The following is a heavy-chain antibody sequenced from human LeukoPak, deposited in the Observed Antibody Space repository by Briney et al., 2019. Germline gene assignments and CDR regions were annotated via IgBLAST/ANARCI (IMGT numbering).Heavy chain of an antibody. Sequence: PGGSLRLSCAASGFTFSSYAMHWVRQAPGKGLEWVAVISYDGSNKYYADSVKGRFTISRDNSKNTLYLQMNSLGAEDTAVYYCARPGIAVASLWALHLGDWFDPWGQGTLVTVSS. CDR3: ARPGIAVASLWALHLGDWFDP. D-gene: IGHD6-19*01. CDR1: GFTFSSYA. CDR2: ISYDGSNK. J-gene: IGHJ5*02. V-gene: IGHV3-30-3*01.